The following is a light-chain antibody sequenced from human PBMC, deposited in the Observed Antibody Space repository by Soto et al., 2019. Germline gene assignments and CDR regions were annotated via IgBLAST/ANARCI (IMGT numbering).Light chain of an antibody. CDR1: SSNIGTNT. CDR3: AAWDVSLVV. CDR2: SDN. Sequence: QSVLTQPPSASGTPGQRVTISCPGSSSNIGTNTVIWYQQLPGAAPRLLIYSDNQRPSGVPDRFSGSKSGTSASLAISGLQAEDEADYYCAAWDVSLVVFVGGTKLTVL. J-gene: IGLJ2*01. V-gene: IGLV1-44*01.